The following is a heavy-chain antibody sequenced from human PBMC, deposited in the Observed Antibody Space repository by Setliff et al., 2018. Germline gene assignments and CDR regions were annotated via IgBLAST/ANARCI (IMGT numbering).Heavy chain of an antibody. CDR3: CSGSYLFVY. CDR2: IHDSGDTT. J-gene: IGHJ4*02. V-gene: IGHV3-23*01. Sequence: GGSLRLSCAASGFTFSNYYMTWIRQAPGKGLEWISYIHDSGDTTYYADSVKGRFTISRDNSKNTLYLQMNSLRAEDTAVYYCCSGSYLFVYWGQGSLVTVSS. CDR1: GFTFSNYY. D-gene: IGHD1-26*01.